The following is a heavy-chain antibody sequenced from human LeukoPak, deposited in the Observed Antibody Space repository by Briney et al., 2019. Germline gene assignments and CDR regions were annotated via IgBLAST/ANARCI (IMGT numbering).Heavy chain of an antibody. CDR3: ARGVGSYGPRLDFDY. CDR1: GGSISSSSYY. CDR2: IYYSGST. J-gene: IGHJ4*02. Sequence: SGTLPLIWTVSGGSISSSSYYWGWIREPPGNGLERIGIIYYSGSTYYNPSLKTRVTISVDTSKNQFSLKLSSVTAADTAVYYCARGVGSYGPRLDFDYWGQGTLVTVSS. V-gene: IGHV4-39*01. D-gene: IGHD5-18*01.